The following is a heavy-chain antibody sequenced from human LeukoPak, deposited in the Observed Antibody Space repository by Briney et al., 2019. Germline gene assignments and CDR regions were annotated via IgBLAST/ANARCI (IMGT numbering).Heavy chain of an antibody. CDR1: GFTVSNNY. CDR3: ARDSYSGDTRVRCFDP. D-gene: IGHD4-17*01. Sequence: GGSLRLSCAASGFTVSNNYMSWVRQAPGKGLEWVSVLYRDGPTYYADSVKDRFTISRDNSKKTLFLQMNSLRAEDTAVYYCARDSYSGDTRVRCFDPWGQGTLVTVSS. J-gene: IGHJ5*02. V-gene: IGHV3-66*01. CDR2: LYRDGPT.